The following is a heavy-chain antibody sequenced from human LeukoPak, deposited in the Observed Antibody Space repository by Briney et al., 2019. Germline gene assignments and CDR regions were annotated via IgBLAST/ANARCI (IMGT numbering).Heavy chain of an antibody. J-gene: IGHJ4*02. CDR2: INWNGGST. CDR1: GFTFSTYA. CDR3: ARGKYYYGSGVDY. D-gene: IGHD3-10*01. V-gene: IGHV3-20*04. Sequence: PGGSLRLSCAASGFTFSTYAMSWVRQAPGKGLEWVSGINWNGGSTGYADSVKGRFTISRDNAKNSLYLQMNSLRAEDTALYYCARGKYYYGSGVDYWGQGTLVTVSS.